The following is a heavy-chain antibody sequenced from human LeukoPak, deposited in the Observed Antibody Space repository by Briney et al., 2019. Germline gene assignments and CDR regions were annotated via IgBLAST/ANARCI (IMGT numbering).Heavy chain of an antibody. CDR1: GYTFTSYY. CDR2: INPSGGST. CDR3: AREYYYDSSGYYKPTPTFDY. D-gene: IGHD3-22*01. V-gene: IGHV1-46*03. J-gene: IGHJ4*02. Sequence: ASEKVSCKASGYTFTSYYMHWVRQAPGQGLEWMGIINPSGGSTSYAQKFQGRVTMTRDTSTSTVYMELSSLRSEDTAVYYCAREYYYDSSGYYKPTPTFDYWGQGTLVTVSS.